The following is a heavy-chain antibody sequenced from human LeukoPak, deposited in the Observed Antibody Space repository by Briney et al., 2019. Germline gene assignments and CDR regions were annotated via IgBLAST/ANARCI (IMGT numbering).Heavy chain of an antibody. V-gene: IGHV3-15*01. CDR3: TTDRDYGDYPEYYFDY. Sequence: GGSLRLSCAASRFTFSNAWMSWVRQAPGKGLEWVGHMKSKTDGGTTDYAAPVKGRFTISRDDSKNTLYLQMNSLRTEDTAVYYCTTDRDYGDYPEYYFDYWGQGTLVTVSS. CDR2: MKSKTDGGTT. CDR1: RFTFSNAW. J-gene: IGHJ4*02. D-gene: IGHD4-17*01.